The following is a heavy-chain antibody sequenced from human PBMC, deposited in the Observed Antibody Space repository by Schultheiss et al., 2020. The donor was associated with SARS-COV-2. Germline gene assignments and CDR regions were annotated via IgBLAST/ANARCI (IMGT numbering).Heavy chain of an antibody. CDR1: GFTFSSYA. Sequence: GGSLRLSCAASGFTFSSYAMHWVRQAPGKGLEWVAVISYDGSNKYYADSVKGRFTISRDNSKNTLYLQMNSLRAEDMAVYYCARDPHKAIAAAGPTGYYYGMDVWGQGTTVTVSS. V-gene: IGHV3-30*01. J-gene: IGHJ6*02. CDR3: ARDPHKAIAAAGPTGYYYGMDV. CDR2: ISYDGSNK. D-gene: IGHD6-13*01.